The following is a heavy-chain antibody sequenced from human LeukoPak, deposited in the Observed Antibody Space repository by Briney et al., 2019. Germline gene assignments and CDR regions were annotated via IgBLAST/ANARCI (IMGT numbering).Heavy chain of an antibody. Sequence: GASVKVSCKASGYTFTGYYMQWVRQAPGQGLEWMGWINPNSGGTNYAQKFQGRVTMTRDTSISTAYMELSRLRSDDTAVYYCARVESPSSGYYYEYFQHWGQGTLVTVSS. CDR2: INPNSGGT. V-gene: IGHV1-2*02. J-gene: IGHJ1*01. CDR3: ARVESPSSGYYYEYFQH. D-gene: IGHD3-22*01. CDR1: GYTFTGYY.